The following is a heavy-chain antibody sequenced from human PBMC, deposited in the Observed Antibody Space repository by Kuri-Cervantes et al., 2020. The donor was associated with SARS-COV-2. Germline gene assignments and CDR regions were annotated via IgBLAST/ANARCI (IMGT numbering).Heavy chain of an antibody. J-gene: IGHJ4*02. V-gene: IGHV5-51*01. D-gene: IGHD1-7*01. Sequence: KASCKGSGYSFTGYWIAWVRQMPGKGLECMGIIYPGDSDTRYSPSFQGQVTISADKSINTAYLQWSSLKASDTAMYYCARPTRGKLDWGPGTLVTVSS. CDR3: ARPTRGKLD. CDR2: IYPGDSDT. CDR1: GYSFTGYW.